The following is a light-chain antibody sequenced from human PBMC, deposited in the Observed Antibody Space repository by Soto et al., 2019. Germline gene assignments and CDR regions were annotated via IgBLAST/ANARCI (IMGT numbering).Light chain of an antibody. V-gene: IGLV2-14*03. J-gene: IGLJ1*01. CDR1: SSDVGGYSY. CDR2: DVS. Sequence: QSALTQAASVSGSPGQSITISCSGTSSDVGGYSYVSWYQHHPGKAPKLMIYDVSNRPSGVSNRFSGSKSGNTASLTLSGLQAEDEADYYCSLYTISSTYVFGTGTKLTVL. CDR3: SLYTISSTYV.